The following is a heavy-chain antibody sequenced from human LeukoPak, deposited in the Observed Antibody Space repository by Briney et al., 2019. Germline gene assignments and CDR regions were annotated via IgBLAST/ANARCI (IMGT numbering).Heavy chain of an antibody. CDR3: ATGALGFANWFDP. J-gene: IGHJ5*02. V-gene: IGHV4-34*01. D-gene: IGHD3-10*01. Sequence: PSETLSLTCAVYGGSFSSYYWSWIRQPPGKGLEWIGEINHSGSTNYNPSLKSRVTISVDTSKNQFSLKLSSVTAADTAVYYCATGALGFANWFDPWGQGTLVTVSS. CDR1: GGSFSSYY. CDR2: INHSGST.